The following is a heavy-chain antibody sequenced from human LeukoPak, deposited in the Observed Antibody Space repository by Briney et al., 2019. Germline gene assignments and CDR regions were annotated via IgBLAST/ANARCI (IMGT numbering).Heavy chain of an antibody. CDR1: GYTFTSYG. J-gene: IGHJ3*02. Sequence: ASVKVSCKASGYTFTSYGISWVRQAPGQGLEWMGWISAYNGNTNYAQKLQGRVTMTTDTSTSTAYTELRSLRSDDTAVYYCARALYDFWSGYFLMGHDAFDIWGQGTMVTVSS. CDR3: ARALYDFWSGYFLMGHDAFDI. CDR2: ISAYNGNT. D-gene: IGHD3-3*01. V-gene: IGHV1-18*01.